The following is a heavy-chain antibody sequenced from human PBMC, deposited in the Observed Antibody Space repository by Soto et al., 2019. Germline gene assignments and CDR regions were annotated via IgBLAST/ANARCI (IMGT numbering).Heavy chain of an antibody. CDR1: GFTFSSYS. D-gene: IGHD3-9*01. CDR3: ARDYDILTGYSLGYYGMDV. J-gene: IGHJ6*02. V-gene: IGHV3-21*01. CDR2: ISSSSSYI. Sequence: LSLSCAASGFTFSSYSMNWVRQAPGKGLEWVSSISSSSSYIYYADSVKGRFTISRDNAKNSLYLQMNSLRAEDTAVYYCARDYDILTGYSLGYYGMDVWGQGTTVTVSS.